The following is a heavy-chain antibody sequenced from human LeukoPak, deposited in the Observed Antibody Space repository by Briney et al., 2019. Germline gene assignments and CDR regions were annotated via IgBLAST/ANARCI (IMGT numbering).Heavy chain of an antibody. CDR2: INADEDRA. CDR3: AKDLPQGYFDY. J-gene: IGHJ4*02. Sequence: GGSLRLSCAASRFTFSDYWMHWVRQAPGKGLVWVSHINADEDRAAYADSVKGRFTISRDNARNTLYLQMNSLRAEDTAVYYCAKDLPQGYFDYWGQGTLVTVPS. V-gene: IGHV3-74*01. CDR1: RFTFSDYW.